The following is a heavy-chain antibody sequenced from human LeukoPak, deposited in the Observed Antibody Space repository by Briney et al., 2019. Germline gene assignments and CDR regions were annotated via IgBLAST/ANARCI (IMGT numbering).Heavy chain of an antibody. CDR3: ATYAGSYSKYFQH. D-gene: IGHD3-10*01. CDR1: EYSFTNYW. V-gene: IGHV5-51*01. Sequence: GESLKISCKGSEYSFTNYWIGWVRQMPGKGLEWMGIVYPGDSDTRYSPSFQGQVTISADKSISTAYLQWSSLKASDTAMYFCATYAGSYSKYFQHWGQGTLVTVSS. CDR2: VYPGDSDT. J-gene: IGHJ1*01.